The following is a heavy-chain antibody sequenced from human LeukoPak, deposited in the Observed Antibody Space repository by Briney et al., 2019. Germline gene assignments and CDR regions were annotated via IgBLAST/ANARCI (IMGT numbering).Heavy chain of an antibody. CDR3: TREWGSRIYNSFDF. CDR1: GFSFSDHY. J-gene: IGHJ4*02. D-gene: IGHD5-24*01. Sequence: GGSLRLSCAASGFSFSDHYMDWVRQAPGKGLEWVGRTRNRADSYTTEYAASVKGRFTISRDDSKNSLYLQMNSLKTEDTAVYYCTREWGSRIYNSFDFWGQGTLVTVSS. V-gene: IGHV3-72*01. CDR2: TRNRADSYTT.